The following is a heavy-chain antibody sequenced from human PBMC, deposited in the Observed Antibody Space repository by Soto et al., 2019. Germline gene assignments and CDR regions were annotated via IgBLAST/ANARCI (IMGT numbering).Heavy chain of an antibody. CDR2: IYYSGST. CDR1: GGSISSYY. D-gene: IGHD1-20*01. J-gene: IGHJ3*02. CDR3: ARVAVTGRDDAFDI. V-gene: IGHV4-59*01. Sequence: ETLSLTCTVSGGSISSYYWSWIRQPPGKGLEWIGYIYYSGSTNYNPSLKSRVTISVDTSKNQFSLKLSSVTAADTAVYYCARVAVTGRDDAFDIWGQGTMVTVSS.